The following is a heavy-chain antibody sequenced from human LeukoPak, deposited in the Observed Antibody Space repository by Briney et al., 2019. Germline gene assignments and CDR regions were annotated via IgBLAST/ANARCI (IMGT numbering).Heavy chain of an antibody. V-gene: IGHV3-30*02. CDR3: AKWNGDSHFDS. Sequence: GGSLRLACAASGFTFRSYGMHLVRQAPGKGLEWVAFIRNDGSNQYYADSVKGRFTISRDNSNNILYLQMNSLRAEDTAMYICAKWNGDSHFDSWGQGTLVTVSS. CDR2: IRNDGSNQ. CDR1: GFTFRSYG. J-gene: IGHJ4*02. D-gene: IGHD3-22*01.